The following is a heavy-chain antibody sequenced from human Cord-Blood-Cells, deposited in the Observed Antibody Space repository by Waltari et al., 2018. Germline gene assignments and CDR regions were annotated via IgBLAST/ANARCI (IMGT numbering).Heavy chain of an antibody. CDR1: GGSFSGDY. CDR2: INHSGST. CDR3: ASARIAAAGTFDY. D-gene: IGHD6-13*01. J-gene: IGHJ4*02. V-gene: IGHV4-34*01. Sequence: QVQLQQWGAGLLKPSETLSLTCAVYGGSFSGDYWSWIRQPPGKGLEWIGEINHSGSTNYNPSLKSRVTISVDTSKNQFSLKLSSVTAADTAVYYCASARIAAAGTFDYWGQGTLVTVSS.